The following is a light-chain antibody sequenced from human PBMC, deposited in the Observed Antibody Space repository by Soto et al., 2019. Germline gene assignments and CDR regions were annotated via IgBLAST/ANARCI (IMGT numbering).Light chain of an antibody. V-gene: IGKV1-5*03. J-gene: IGKJ1*01. CDR2: TAS. Sequence: DIQMTQSPSTLSASVGDRVTITCRASQSISSWLAWYQQKPGKAPKLRIYTASNLEGGVQSRFSGSGSGTEFTLTISRLKPDDFATYYCQQYNSAWTFGQGTKVDI. CDR1: QSISSW. CDR3: QQYNSAWT.